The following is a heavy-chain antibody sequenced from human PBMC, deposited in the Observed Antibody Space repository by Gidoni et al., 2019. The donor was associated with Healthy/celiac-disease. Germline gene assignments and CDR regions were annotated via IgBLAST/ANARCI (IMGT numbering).Heavy chain of an antibody. CDR3: ARGGLTIFGVVTKGWFDP. V-gene: IGHV1-69*06. J-gene: IGHJ5*02. CDR1: GGTFSSYA. D-gene: IGHD3-3*01. Sequence: QVQLVQSGAEVKKPGSSVKVSCKASGGTFSSYAISWVRQAPGQGLEWMGGMIPIFGTANYSQKFQGRVTITADKSTSTAYMELSSLRSEDTAVYYCARGGLTIFGVVTKGWFDPWGQGTLVTVSS. CDR2: MIPIFGTA.